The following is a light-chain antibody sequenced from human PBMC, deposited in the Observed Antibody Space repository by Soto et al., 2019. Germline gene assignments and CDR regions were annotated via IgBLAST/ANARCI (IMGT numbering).Light chain of an antibody. Sequence: QSVLTQPPSVSGAPGQRVTISCTGSSSNIGAGYDVHWYQQLPGTAPKLLIYGNSRRPSGVPDRFSGSKSGTSASLAITGRQAEDESDYYCQSYDSSLSGVLFGGGTKLTVL. V-gene: IGLV1-40*01. J-gene: IGLJ2*01. CDR1: SSNIGAGYD. CDR3: QSYDSSLSGVL. CDR2: GNS.